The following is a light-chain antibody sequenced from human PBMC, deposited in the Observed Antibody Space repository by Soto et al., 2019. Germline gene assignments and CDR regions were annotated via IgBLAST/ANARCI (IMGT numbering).Light chain of an antibody. J-gene: IGKJ4*01. CDR2: AAS. Sequence: DIQMTQSPSTLSASVGDRVTITCRASQSISSWLAWYQQKPGKAPKLLIYAASTLQAGVPSRFSGSGSGTDFTLTISSLQPEDVAAYYCQKYNSAPLTFGGGTKVDIK. CDR1: QSISSW. CDR3: QKYNSAPLT. V-gene: IGKV1-27*01.